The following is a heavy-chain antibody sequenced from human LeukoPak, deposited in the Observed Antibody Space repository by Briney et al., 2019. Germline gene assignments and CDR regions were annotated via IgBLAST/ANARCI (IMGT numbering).Heavy chain of an antibody. CDR1: GFTFSSYS. J-gene: IGHJ1*01. Sequence: GGSLRLSCAASGFTFSSYSMNWVRQAPGKGVEWVSYISSSSSTIYYAASVKGRFTISRDNAKNSLYLQMDSLRAEDTAVYYCARYYYDSSGYYARGEYFQYWGQGTLVTVSS. D-gene: IGHD3-22*01. CDR2: ISSSSSTI. V-gene: IGHV3-48*04. CDR3: ARYYYDSSGYYARGEYFQY.